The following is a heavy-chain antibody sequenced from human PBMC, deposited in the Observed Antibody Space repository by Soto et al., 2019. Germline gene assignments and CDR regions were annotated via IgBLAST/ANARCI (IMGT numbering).Heavy chain of an antibody. Sequence: QVQLVQSGAEVKKPGSSVKVSCKASGNTFSNYAISWVRQAPGQGLEWMGGIIPILGKAHYAQKLQGRVTISADTSTTTVYMEVSSLRSDDTAVYFCARHHSSSFEQDFYSYDLDVWGQGATVTVSS. V-gene: IGHV1-69*06. CDR2: IIPILGKA. J-gene: IGHJ6*02. CDR1: GNTFSNYA. CDR3: ARHHSSSFEQDFYSYDLDV. D-gene: IGHD6-6*01.